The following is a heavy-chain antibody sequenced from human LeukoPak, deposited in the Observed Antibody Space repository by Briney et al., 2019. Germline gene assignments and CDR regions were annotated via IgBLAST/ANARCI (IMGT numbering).Heavy chain of an antibody. CDR2: IIPILGIA. CDR3: ARERYYDSSGYFFDY. J-gene: IGHJ4*02. D-gene: IGHD3-22*01. CDR1: GGTFSSYA. Sequence: ASVNVSCKASGGTFSSYAISWVRQAPGQGLEWMERIIPILGIANYAQKFQGRVTITADKSTSTAYMELSSLRSEDTAVYYCARERYYDSSGYFFDYWGQGTLVTVSS. V-gene: IGHV1-69*04.